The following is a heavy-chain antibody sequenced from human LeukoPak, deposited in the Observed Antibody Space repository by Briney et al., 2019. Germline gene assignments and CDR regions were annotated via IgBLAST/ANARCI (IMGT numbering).Heavy chain of an antibody. CDR3: ARDHLSGGVVIYYFDY. Sequence: ASVKVSCKASGYTFTGYYMHWVRQAPGQGLEWMGRINPNSGGTNYAQKFQGRVTITTDESTSTAYMELSSLRSEDTAVYYCARDHLSGGVVIYYFDYWGQGTLVTVSS. V-gene: IGHV1-2*06. J-gene: IGHJ4*02. CDR1: GYTFTGYY. CDR2: INPNSGGT. D-gene: IGHD3-3*01.